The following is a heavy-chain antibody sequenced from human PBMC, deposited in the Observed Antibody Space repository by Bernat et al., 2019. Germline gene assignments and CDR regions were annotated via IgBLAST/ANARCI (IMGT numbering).Heavy chain of an antibody. D-gene: IGHD6-6*01. V-gene: IGHV3-33*01. CDR3: ARESPSGSSGPEGAFDI. J-gene: IGHJ3*02. CDR1: GFTFSSYG. Sequence: VQLLESGGGLVQPGRSLRLSCAASGFTFSSYGMHWVRQAPGKGLEWVAVIWYDGSNKYYADSVKGRFTISRDNSKNTLYLQMNSLRAEDTAVYYCARESPSGSSGPEGAFDIWGQGTMVTVSS. CDR2: IWYDGSNK.